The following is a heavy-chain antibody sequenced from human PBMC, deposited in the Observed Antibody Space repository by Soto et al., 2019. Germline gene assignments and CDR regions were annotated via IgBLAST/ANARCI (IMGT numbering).Heavy chain of an antibody. J-gene: IGHJ6*02. Sequence: QVQLVESGGGVVQPGRSLRLSCAASGFTFSSYAMHWVRQAPGKGLEWVAVISYAGTNKYYADSVKGRFTISRDNSENTLYRQMNSLRTEDRAVYYCARDRPGQYTSEKGMDVWGQGPTVTVSS. V-gene: IGHV3-30-3*01. CDR3: ARDRPGQYTSEKGMDV. CDR2: ISYAGTNK. CDR1: GFTFSSYA. D-gene: IGHD6-19*01.